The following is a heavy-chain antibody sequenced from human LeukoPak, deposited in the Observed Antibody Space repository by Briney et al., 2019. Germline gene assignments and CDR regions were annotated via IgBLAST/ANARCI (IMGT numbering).Heavy chain of an antibody. CDR1: GSTFSSYG. V-gene: IGHV3-30*18. CDR2: ISYDGSNK. D-gene: IGHD5-18*01. Sequence: PGRSLRLSCAASGSTFSSYGMHWVRQAPGKGLEWVAVISYDGSNKYYADSVKGRFTISRDNSKNTLYLQMNSLRAEDTAVYYCAKEEQYSYAIWGQGTLVTVSS. CDR3: AKEEQYSYAI. J-gene: IGHJ4*02.